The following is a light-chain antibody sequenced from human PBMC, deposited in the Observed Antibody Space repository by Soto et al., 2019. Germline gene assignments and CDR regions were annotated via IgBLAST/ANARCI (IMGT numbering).Light chain of an antibody. CDR3: CSYTRSGTLI. CDR2: DVS. CDR1: SGDIGDYNY. J-gene: IGLJ1*01. Sequence: SALTQPASVSGSPGQSITISCVGTSGDIGDYNYVSWYQQHPGKVPKVIIYDVSNRPSGVSYRFSGTKSGNTASLTVSGLKAEDEADYYCCSYTRSGTLIFGTGTKVT. V-gene: IGLV2-14*01.